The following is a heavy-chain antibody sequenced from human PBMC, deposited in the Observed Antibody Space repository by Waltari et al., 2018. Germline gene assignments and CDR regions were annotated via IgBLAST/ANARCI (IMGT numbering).Heavy chain of an antibody. J-gene: IGHJ4*02. D-gene: IGHD2-21*02. CDR3: ARDGGNSGADY. CDR1: GYTFTGYY. CDR2: INRSRGGT. V-gene: IGHV1-2*06. Sequence: QVQLVQSGAEVKKPGASVKVSCKASGYTFTGYYMHWVRQAPGQGLEWMRRINRSRGGTNYAQKLQGMVTKTRDTAISAADRELSRQRSDDTAGYYGARDGGNSGADYWGQGTLVTVSS.